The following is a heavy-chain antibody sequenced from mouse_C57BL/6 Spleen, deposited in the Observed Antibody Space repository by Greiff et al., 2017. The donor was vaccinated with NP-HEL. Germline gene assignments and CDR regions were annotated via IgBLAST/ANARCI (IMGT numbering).Heavy chain of an antibody. J-gene: IGHJ3*01. V-gene: IGHV5-6*01. CDR2: ISSGGSYT. Sequence: EVKLVESGGDLVKPGGSLKLSCAASGFTFSSYGMSWVRQTPDKRLEWVATISSGGSYTYYPDSVKGRFTISRDNAKNTLYLQMSSLKSEDTAMYYCARGEGYYDLAWFAYWGQGTLVTVSA. CDR3: ARGEGYYDLAWFAY. CDR1: GFTFSSYG. D-gene: IGHD2-3*01.